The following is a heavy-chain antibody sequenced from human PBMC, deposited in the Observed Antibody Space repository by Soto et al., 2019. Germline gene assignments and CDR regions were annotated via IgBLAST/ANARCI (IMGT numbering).Heavy chain of an antibody. CDR1: GYSVTSYV. J-gene: IGHJ3*01. D-gene: IGHD1-20*01. CDR3: ARGNWTQEDAFDV. Sequence: QVQLVQSGAEVKKPGASVRVSCKASGYSVTSYVIHWVRQAPGQRLEWMGWINAGNGNTRYSQKFQGRVTISRDTSATTAYMELSSLRSEYTAMYFFARGNWTQEDAFDVWGQGTLVTVSS. V-gene: IGHV1-3*01. CDR2: INAGNGNT.